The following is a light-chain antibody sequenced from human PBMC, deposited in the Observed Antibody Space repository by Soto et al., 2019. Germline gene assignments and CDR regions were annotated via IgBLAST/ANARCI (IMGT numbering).Light chain of an antibody. CDR3: QQYGSRTWT. Sequence: ELVLTQSPVTLSLSPGERATLSCRASQRVGGNYLDWYQQKRGQSPRLLIYDASSRDTDIPDRFSGSGSGTDFTLTITKVEPEDFAVYYCQQYGSRTWTFGQGTKLEMK. V-gene: IGKV3-20*01. J-gene: IGKJ1*01. CDR2: DAS. CDR1: QRVGGNY.